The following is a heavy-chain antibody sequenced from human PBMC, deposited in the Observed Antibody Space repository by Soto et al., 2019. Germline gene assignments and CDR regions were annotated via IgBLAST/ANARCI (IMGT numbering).Heavy chain of an antibody. CDR1: GGSISSSSYY. J-gene: IGHJ5*02. CDR3: APQEAGGSYVYPFAP. CDR2: IYYSGST. D-gene: IGHD1-26*01. Sequence: QLQLQESGPGLVKPSETLSLTCTVSGGSISSSSYYWGWIRQPPGKGLEWIGSIYYSGSTYYNPSLSSRVTIPVDTSNNHVSLALSRVTAADPAVYSCAPQEAGGSYVYPFAPWGQGTLVTVSS. V-gene: IGHV4-39*02.